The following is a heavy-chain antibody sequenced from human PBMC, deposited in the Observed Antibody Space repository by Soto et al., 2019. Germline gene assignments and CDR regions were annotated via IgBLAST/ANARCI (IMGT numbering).Heavy chain of an antibody. D-gene: IGHD3-10*01. CDR3: AKDRLITMVRGAKYYFDY. Sequence: EVQLLESGGGLVQPGGSLRLSCAASGFTFSSYAMSWVRQAPGKGLEGVSAISGSGGSTYYADSVKGRFTISRDNSKNTLYLQMNSLRAEDTAVYYCAKDRLITMVRGAKYYFDYWGQGTLVTVSS. CDR1: GFTFSSYA. V-gene: IGHV3-23*01. CDR2: ISGSGGST. J-gene: IGHJ4*02.